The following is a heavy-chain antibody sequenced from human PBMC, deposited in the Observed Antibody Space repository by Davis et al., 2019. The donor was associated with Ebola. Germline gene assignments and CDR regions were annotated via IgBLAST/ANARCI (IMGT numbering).Heavy chain of an antibody. CDR2: IYSGGST. D-gene: IGHD4/OR15-4a*01. CDR1: GFTVSSNY. Sequence: PGPSLTLSCAASGFTVSSNYMSWVRQAPGKGLEWVSVIYSGGSTYYADSVKGRFTISRDNSKNTLYLQMNSLRAEDTAVYYCAREDGGWLDYRRPYWGQGTLVTVSS. CDR3: AREDGGWLDYRRPY. V-gene: IGHV3-53*01. J-gene: IGHJ4*02.